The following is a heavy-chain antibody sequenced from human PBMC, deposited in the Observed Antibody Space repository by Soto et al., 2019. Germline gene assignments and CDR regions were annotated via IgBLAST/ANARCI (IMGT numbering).Heavy chain of an antibody. Sequence: GGSLRLSCAASGFTFSDYYMSWIRQAPGKGLEWVSYISSSGSTIYYADSVKGRFTISRDNAKNSLYLQMNSLRAEDTAVYYCARDSRSMIWFDERWFDPWGQGTLVTVSS. J-gene: IGHJ5*02. CDR1: GFTFSDYY. D-gene: IGHD3-10*01. CDR2: ISSSGSTI. V-gene: IGHV3-11*01. CDR3: ARDSRSMIWFDERWFDP.